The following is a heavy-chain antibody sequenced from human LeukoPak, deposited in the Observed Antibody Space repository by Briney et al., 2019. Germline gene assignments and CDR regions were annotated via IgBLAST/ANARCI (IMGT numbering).Heavy chain of an antibody. J-gene: IGHJ6*03. Sequence: ASVKVSCKASGYTFTGYYMHWVRQAPGQGLEWMGWINPNSGGTNYAQKFQGRVTMTRDTSISTAYMELSRLRSEDTAVYYCARGPIVVVIPNYYYYMDVWGKGTTVTVSS. V-gene: IGHV1-2*02. D-gene: IGHD3-22*01. CDR2: INPNSGGT. CDR3: ARGPIVVVIPNYYYYMDV. CDR1: GYTFTGYY.